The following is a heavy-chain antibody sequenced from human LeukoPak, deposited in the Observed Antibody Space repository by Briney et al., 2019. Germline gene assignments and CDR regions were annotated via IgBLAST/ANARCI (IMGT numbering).Heavy chain of an antibody. D-gene: IGHD6-19*01. CDR3: ASRLSWGIAVAGFDY. Sequence: SETLSLTCAVYGGSFSGYYWSWIRQPPGKGLEWIGEINHSGSTNYNPSLKSRVTISVDTSKNQFSLKLSSVTAADTAVYYCASRLSWGIAVAGFDYWGQGTLVTVSS. J-gene: IGHJ4*02. CDR2: INHSGST. V-gene: IGHV4-34*01. CDR1: GGSFSGYY.